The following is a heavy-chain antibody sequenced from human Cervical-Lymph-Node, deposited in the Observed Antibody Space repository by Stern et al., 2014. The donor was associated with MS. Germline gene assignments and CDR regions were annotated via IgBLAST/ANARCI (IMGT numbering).Heavy chain of an antibody. CDR1: GYTLSEIS. J-gene: IGHJ6*02. D-gene: IGHD1-1*01. V-gene: IGHV1-24*01. CDR3: ATDTKDYYYGMDV. Sequence: VQLVESGAEVKKPGASVKVSCRVSGYTLSEISIHWVRQAPGKGLEYMGGFGPAEGGSIYAQKFQGTVTMTEDTSTDTAYLELGSLTSEDTAVYYCATDTKDYYYGMDVWGQGTTVTVSS. CDR2: FGPAEGGS.